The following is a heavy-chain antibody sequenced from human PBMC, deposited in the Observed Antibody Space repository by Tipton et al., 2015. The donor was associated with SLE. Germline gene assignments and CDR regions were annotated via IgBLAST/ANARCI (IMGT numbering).Heavy chain of an antibody. CDR2: IYPGDLDT. Sequence: QSGPEVKKPGESLKISCKVSGNSFTDYWIGWVRQMPGKGLEWMGVIYPGDLDTRYSPSFQGQVTISADKSISTAYLQWSSLKASDTAMYYCARQLDLTGDIDYWGQGTLVTVSS. CDR3: ARQLDLTGDIDY. CDR1: GNSFTDYW. V-gene: IGHV5-51*01. D-gene: IGHD7-27*01. J-gene: IGHJ4*02.